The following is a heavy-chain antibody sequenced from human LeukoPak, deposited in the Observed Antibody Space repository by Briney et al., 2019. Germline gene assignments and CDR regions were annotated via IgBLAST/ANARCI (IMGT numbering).Heavy chain of an antibody. D-gene: IGHD4-17*01. Sequence: PSETLSLTCTVSGGSISSSSYYWGWIRQPPGKGLEWIGEINHSGKTNYNPSLKSRLTISIDTSKNQFSLNLNSVSAADSGVYFCARSDADGWDYGGQGLLVTVS. J-gene: IGHJ4*02. CDR1: GGSISSSSYY. CDR2: INHSGKT. V-gene: IGHV4-39*01. CDR3: ARSDADGWDY.